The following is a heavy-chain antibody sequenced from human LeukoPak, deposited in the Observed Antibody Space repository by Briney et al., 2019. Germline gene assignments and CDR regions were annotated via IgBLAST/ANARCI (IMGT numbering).Heavy chain of an antibody. D-gene: IGHD1-26*01. CDR1: GFTFSSYS. J-gene: IGHJ4*02. CDR3: ARDGIVGATTAFVY. Sequence: AGGSLRLSCAASGFTFSSYSMNWVRQAPGKGLKWVSSISSSSSYIYYADSVKGRFTISRDNAKNSLYLQMNSLRAEDTAVYYCARDGIVGATTAFVYWGQGTLVTVST. V-gene: IGHV3-21*01. CDR2: ISSSSSYI.